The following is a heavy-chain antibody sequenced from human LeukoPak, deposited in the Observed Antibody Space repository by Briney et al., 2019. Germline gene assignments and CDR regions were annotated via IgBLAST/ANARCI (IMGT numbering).Heavy chain of an antibody. CDR2: IWYDGSNK. CDR1: GFTFSSYG. J-gene: IGHJ4*02. D-gene: IGHD4-17*01. Sequence: GRSLRLSCAASGFTFSSYGMHWVRQAPGKGLEWVAVIWYDGSNKYYADSVKGRFTISRDNSKNTLYLQMNSLRAEDTAVYYCARDDDYGAPFDYWGQGTPVTVSS. V-gene: IGHV3-33*01. CDR3: ARDDDYGAPFDY.